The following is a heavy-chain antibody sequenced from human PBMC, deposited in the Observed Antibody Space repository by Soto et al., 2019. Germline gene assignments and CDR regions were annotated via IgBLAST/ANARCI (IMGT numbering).Heavy chain of an antibody. CDR1: GFTFSSYG. V-gene: IGHV3-33*01. J-gene: IGHJ4*02. D-gene: IGHD5-12*01. CDR2: IWYDGSNK. Sequence: LRLSCAASGFTFSSYGMHWVRQAPGKGLEWVAVIWYDGSNKYYADSVKGRFTISRDNSKNTLYLQMNSLRAEDTAVYYCARDPDGYNLFDYWGQGTLVTVSS. CDR3: ARDPDGYNLFDY.